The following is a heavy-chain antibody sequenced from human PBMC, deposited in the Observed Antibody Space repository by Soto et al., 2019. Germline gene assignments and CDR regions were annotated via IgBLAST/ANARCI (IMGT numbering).Heavy chain of an antibody. D-gene: IGHD1-20*01. CDR3: ARYKTFNWFDP. J-gene: IGHJ5*02. Sequence: SETLSLTCTVSGGSISSGDYYWSWIRQPPGKGLEWIGYIYYSGSTYYNPSLKSRVTISVDTSKNQFSLKLSSVTAADTAVYYCARYKTFNWFDPWGQGTLVTVSS. V-gene: IGHV4-30-4*01. CDR2: IYYSGST. CDR1: GGSISSGDYY.